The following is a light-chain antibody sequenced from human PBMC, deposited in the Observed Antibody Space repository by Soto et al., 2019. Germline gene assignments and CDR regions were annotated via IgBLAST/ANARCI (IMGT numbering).Light chain of an antibody. CDR3: SSFAPSNTWV. CDR2: EVT. CDR1: SSDVGAYNY. Sequence: QSALTQPPSASGSPGQSVTISCTGTSSDVGAYNYVSWYQQHPGKAPKLVIYEVTKRPSGVPDRFSGSKSANTASLTVSGLQAEDEADYYCSSFAPSNTWVFGGGTKLTVL. J-gene: IGLJ3*02. V-gene: IGLV2-8*01.